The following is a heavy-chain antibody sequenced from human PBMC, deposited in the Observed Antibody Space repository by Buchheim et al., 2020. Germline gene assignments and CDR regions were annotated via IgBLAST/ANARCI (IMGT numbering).Heavy chain of an antibody. D-gene: IGHD6-13*01. J-gene: IGHJ6*03. Sequence: QVQLQQWGAGLLKPSETLSLTCAVYGGSFSGYYWSWIRQPPGKGLEWIGEINHSGSTNYNPSLKSRVTISVETCKNKISLKLSSVTAADTAVYYCARGRYSSSWYGSLRYYYYYMDVWGKGTT. CDR1: GGSFSGYY. CDR3: ARGRYSSSWYGSLRYYYYYMDV. CDR2: INHSGST. V-gene: IGHV4-34*01.